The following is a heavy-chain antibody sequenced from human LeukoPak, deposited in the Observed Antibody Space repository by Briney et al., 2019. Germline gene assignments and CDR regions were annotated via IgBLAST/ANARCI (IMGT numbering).Heavy chain of an antibody. V-gene: IGHV3-23*01. D-gene: IGHD6-19*01. J-gene: IGHJ3*02. Sequence: GGSLRLPCAASGFTFSSYGMSWVRQAPGKGLEWVSAISGSGGSTYYADSVKGRFTISRDNAKNSLYLQMNSLRAEDTALYYCARDIVLIAVAVRGSFDIWGQGTMVTVSS. CDR3: ARDIVLIAVAVRGSFDI. CDR2: ISGSGGST. CDR1: GFTFSSYG.